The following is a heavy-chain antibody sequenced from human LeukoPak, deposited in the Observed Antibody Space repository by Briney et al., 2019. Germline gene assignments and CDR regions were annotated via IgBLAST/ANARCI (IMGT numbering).Heavy chain of an antibody. D-gene: IGHD3-9*01. CDR1: GFTFTNYA. V-gene: IGHV3-23*01. CDR2: ITGSDGSS. CDR3: AKWGDYDILTGYYVPDY. J-gene: IGHJ4*02. Sequence: PGGSLRLSCEASGFTFTNYAMSWVRQAPGKGLEWVSAITGSDGSSYYADSVKGRFTISRDNSKNTLYLQVNSLRAEDTAVYYCAKWGDYDILTGYYVPDYWGQGTLVTVSS.